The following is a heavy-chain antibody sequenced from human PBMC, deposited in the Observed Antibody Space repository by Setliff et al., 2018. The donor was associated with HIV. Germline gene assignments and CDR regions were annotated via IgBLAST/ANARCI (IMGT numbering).Heavy chain of an antibody. CDR2: MSPDGSDT. CDR1: GYSFITYW. J-gene: IGHJ3*02. D-gene: IGHD3-16*01. Sequence: GESLKISCKGSGYSFITYWIGWVRQRPGKGLEWMGIMSPDGSDTRYSPSFQGQVTISADESISTAYLQWSSLKASDTAFYYCARFYGSYDVGGFDIWGQGTKVT. CDR3: ARFYGSYDVGGFDI. V-gene: IGHV5-51*01.